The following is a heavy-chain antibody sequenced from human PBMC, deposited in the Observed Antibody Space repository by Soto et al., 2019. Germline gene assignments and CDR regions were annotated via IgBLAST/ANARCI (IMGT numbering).Heavy chain of an antibody. CDR2: IYYSGST. CDR3: ARGLFTGSHYSGGWYYFDS. Sequence: SETLSLTCTVSGGSISSGGYYWSWIRQHPGKGLEWIGYIYYSGSTYYNPSLKSRVTISIDTSKNQFSLKLSSVTAADTAVYYCARGLFTGSHYSGGWYYFDSWGQGTQVTVSS. CDR1: GGSISSGGYY. V-gene: IGHV4-31*03. J-gene: IGHJ4*02. D-gene: IGHD6-19*01.